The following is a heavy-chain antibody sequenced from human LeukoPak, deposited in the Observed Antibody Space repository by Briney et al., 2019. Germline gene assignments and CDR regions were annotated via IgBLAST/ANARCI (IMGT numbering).Heavy chain of an antibody. J-gene: IGHJ6*02. D-gene: IGHD7-27*01. CDR1: GFTFSSYS. CDR3: ARGGPSGYYYGMDV. Sequence: GGSLRLSCAASGFTFSSYSMNWVRQAPGKGLEWVSYSSRSSSTIYYADSVKGRFTISRDNAKNSLYLQMNSLRAEDTAVYYCARGGPSGYYYGMDVWGQGTTVTVSS. V-gene: IGHV3-48*04. CDR2: SSRSSSTI.